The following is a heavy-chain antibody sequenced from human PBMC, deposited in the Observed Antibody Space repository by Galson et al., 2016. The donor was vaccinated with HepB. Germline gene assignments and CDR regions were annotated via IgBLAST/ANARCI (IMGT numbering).Heavy chain of an antibody. CDR2: ISDNGGST. V-gene: IGHV3-30-3*01. CDR1: GFTFDTFT. D-gene: IGHD3-22*01. CDR3: ARDHAGLYDNSVSYLDA. Sequence: SLRLSCAASGFTFDTFTLHWVRQSPGKGLEWVAVISDNGGSTFYAESVQGRFIISRDNSKNTVDLQMRSLRVGDTAAYYCARDHAGLYDNSVSYLDAGGQGTVVTVSS. J-gene: IGHJ4*02.